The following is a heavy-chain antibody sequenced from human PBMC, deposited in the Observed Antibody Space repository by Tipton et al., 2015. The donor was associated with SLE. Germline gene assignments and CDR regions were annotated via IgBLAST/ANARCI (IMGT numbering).Heavy chain of an antibody. CDR1: GGSFSGYY. V-gene: IGHV4-34*01. Sequence: LRLSCAVYGGSFSGYYWSWIRQPPGKGLEWIGEINHSGSTNYNPSLKSRVTISVDTSKNQFSLKLSSVTAADTAVYYCAIGELRFLEWFLMDVWGKGTTVTVSS. J-gene: IGHJ6*04. D-gene: IGHD3-3*01. CDR2: INHSGST. CDR3: AIGELRFLEWFLMDV.